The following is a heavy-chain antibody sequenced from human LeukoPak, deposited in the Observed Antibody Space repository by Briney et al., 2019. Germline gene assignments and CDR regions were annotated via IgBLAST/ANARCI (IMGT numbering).Heavy chain of an antibody. V-gene: IGHV3-21*01. CDR2: ISSSSSYI. D-gene: IGHD2-2*01. CDR3: ARDYCSSTSCPTDDYYYYYGMDV. CDR1: GFTFSSYS. Sequence: GGSLRLSCAASGFTFSSYSMNWVRQAPGKGLEWVSSISSSSSYIYYADSVKGRFTISRDNAKNSLYLQMNSLGAEDTAVYYCARDYCSSTSCPTDDYYYYYGMDVWGKGTTVTVSS. J-gene: IGHJ6*04.